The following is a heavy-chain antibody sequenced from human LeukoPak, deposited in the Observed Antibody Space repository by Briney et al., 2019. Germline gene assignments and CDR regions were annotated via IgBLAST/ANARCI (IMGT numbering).Heavy chain of an antibody. D-gene: IGHD3-22*01. CDR2: MNPNSGNT. Sequence: ASVKVSCKASGDTFTSYDINWVRQATGHGLEWMGWMNPNSGNTGYAQKFQGRVTMTRNTSISTAYMELSSLRSEDTAVYYCARGRMDYDSSGYSNDYWGQGTLVTVSS. J-gene: IGHJ4*02. CDR1: GDTFTSYD. V-gene: IGHV1-8*01. CDR3: ARGRMDYDSSGYSNDY.